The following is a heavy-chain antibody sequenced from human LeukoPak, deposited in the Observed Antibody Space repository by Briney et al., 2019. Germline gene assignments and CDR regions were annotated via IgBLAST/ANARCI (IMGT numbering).Heavy chain of an antibody. CDR2: INPNSGGT. CDR1: GYTFTVYY. D-gene: IGHD5-18*01. J-gene: IGHJ4*02. Sequence: ASVKVSCKASGYTFTVYYMHWVRQAPGQGLEWMGWINPNSGGTNNEQKFQGRVTMTRDTSISTAYMELSRLRFDDTAVYYCARGDVDTAMVTPDYWGQGTLVTVSS. V-gene: IGHV1-2*02. CDR3: ARGDVDTAMVTPDY.